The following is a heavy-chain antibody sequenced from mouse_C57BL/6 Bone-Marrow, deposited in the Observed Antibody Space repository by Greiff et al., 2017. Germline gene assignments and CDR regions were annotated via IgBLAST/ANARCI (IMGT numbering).Heavy chain of an antibody. J-gene: IGHJ4*01. CDR3: ARDHGSSYLYYYAMDY. V-gene: IGHV5-4*01. D-gene: IGHD1-1*01. Sequence: EVQGVESGGGLVKPGGSLKLSCAASGFTFSSYAMSWVRQTPEKRLEWVATISDGGSYTYYPDNVKGRFTISRDNAKNNLYLQMSHLKSEDTAMYYCARDHGSSYLYYYAMDYWGQGTSVTVSS. CDR2: ISDGGSYT. CDR1: GFTFSSYA.